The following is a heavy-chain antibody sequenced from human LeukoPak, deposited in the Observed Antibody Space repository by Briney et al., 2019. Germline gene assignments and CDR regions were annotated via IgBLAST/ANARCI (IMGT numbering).Heavy chain of an antibody. V-gene: IGHV1-8*01. J-gene: IGHJ5*02. CDR3: AKSQGSTTWYVWFDP. CDR2: MNPNSGNT. Sequence: ASVKVSCKASGYTFTSYDINWVRQATGQGLEWMGWMNPNSGNTGYAQKFQGRVTMTRNTSISTAYMELSSLRSEDTAVYYCAKSQGSTTWYVWFDPWGQGTLVTVSS. D-gene: IGHD2-2*01. CDR1: GYTFTSYD.